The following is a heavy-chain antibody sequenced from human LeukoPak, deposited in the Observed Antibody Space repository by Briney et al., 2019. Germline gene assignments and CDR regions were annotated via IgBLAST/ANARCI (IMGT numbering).Heavy chain of an antibody. CDR2: IIPIFGTA. CDR3: ARGGVCSGGSCYYNY. Sequence: SVTVSCTASGGTFSSYAISWVRQAPGQGLEWMGGIIPIFGTANYAQKFQGRVTITADESTSTAYMELSSLRSEDTAVYYCARGGVCSGGSCYYNYWGQGTLVTVSS. V-gene: IGHV1-69*13. CDR1: GGTFSSYA. J-gene: IGHJ4*02. D-gene: IGHD2-15*01.